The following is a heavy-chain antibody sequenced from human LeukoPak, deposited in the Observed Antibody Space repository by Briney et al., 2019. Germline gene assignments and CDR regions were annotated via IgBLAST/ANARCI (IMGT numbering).Heavy chain of an antibody. D-gene: IGHD6-13*01. J-gene: IGHJ5*02. V-gene: IGHV4-59*01. CDR2: IYYSGST. CDR1: GGSISSYY. Sequence: PSETLSLTCTVSGGSISSYYWSRIRQPPGKGLEWIGYIYYSGSTNYNPSLKSRVTISVDTSKNRFSLKLSSVTAADTAVYYCARGIAAAGIYNWFDPWGQGTLVTVSS. CDR3: ARGIAAAGIYNWFDP.